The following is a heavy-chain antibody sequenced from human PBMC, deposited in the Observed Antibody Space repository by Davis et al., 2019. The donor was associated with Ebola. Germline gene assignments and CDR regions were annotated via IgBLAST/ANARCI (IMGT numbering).Heavy chain of an antibody. J-gene: IGHJ4*02. Sequence: GESLKISCAASGFTFSSYSMNWVRQAPGKGLEWVSSISSSSSYIYYADSVKGRFTISRDNAKNSLYLQMNSLRAEDTAVYYCAKALGGRNQLLQRFDYWGQGTLVTVSS. CDR2: ISSSSSYI. CDR3: AKALGGRNQLLQRFDY. V-gene: IGHV3-21*01. D-gene: IGHD2-2*01. CDR1: GFTFSSYS.